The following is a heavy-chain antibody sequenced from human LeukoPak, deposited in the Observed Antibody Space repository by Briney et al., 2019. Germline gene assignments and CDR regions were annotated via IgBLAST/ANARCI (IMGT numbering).Heavy chain of an antibody. CDR3: ARERRHSYGPIDY. J-gene: IGHJ4*02. D-gene: IGHD5-18*01. CDR2: INHSGST. CDR1: GGSISSYY. V-gene: IGHV4-34*01. Sequence: PSETLSLTCTVSGGSISSYYWSWIRQPPGKGLEWIGEINHSGSTNYNPSLKSRVTISVDTSKNQFSLKLSSVTAADTAVYYCARERRHSYGPIDYWGQETLVTVSS.